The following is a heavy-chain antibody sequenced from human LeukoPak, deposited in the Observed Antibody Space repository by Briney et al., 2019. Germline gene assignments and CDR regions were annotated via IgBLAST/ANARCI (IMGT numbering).Heavy chain of an antibody. CDR3: ATYDILTGYYIRRVYHWFDP. Sequence: GYXLTXXSMHWVRQAPGKGXEWMGGFDPEDGETIYAQRFQGRVTMTEDTSTDTAYMELSSLRSEDTAVYYCATYDILTGYYIRRVYHWFDPWGQGTLVTVSS. CDR1: GYXLTXXS. J-gene: IGHJ5*02. CDR2: FDPEDGET. D-gene: IGHD3-9*01. V-gene: IGHV1-24*01.